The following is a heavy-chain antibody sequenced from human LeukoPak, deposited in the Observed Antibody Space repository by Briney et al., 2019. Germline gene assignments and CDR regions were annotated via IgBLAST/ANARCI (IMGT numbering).Heavy chain of an antibody. J-gene: IGHJ4*02. V-gene: IGHV3-23*01. CDR1: GFTFSSYA. D-gene: IGHD6-19*01. Sequence: PGGSLRLSCAASGFTFSSYAMSWVRQAPGRGLEWVSAISGSGGTTYYADSMKGRFTISRDNSKNTLYLQMNSLRAEDTAVYYCAKNTEYTSGWYAGDYWGQGTLVTVSS. CDR3: AKNTEYTSGWYAGDY. CDR2: ISGSGGTT.